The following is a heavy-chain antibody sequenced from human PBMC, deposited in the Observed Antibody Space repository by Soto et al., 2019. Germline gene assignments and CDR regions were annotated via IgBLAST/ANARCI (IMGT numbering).Heavy chain of an antibody. D-gene: IGHD2-15*01. CDR2: NYYSGST. CDR1: GGSISSYY. CDR3: ESRKTEVLIVTSSRGACFDP. V-gene: IGHV4-59*01. J-gene: IGHJ5*02. Sequence: SETLSLTCPVSGGSISSYYWSWIRQPPGKGLEWIGYNYYSGSTNYNPSLKSRVTISVDTSKNQFSLKLSSVTAADTAVYSCESRKTEVLIVTSSRGACFDPWGQGTLVTVSS.